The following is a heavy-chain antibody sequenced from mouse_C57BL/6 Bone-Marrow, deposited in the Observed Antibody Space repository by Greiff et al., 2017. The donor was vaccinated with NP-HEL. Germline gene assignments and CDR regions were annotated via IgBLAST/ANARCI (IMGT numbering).Heavy chain of an antibody. V-gene: IGHV10-1*01. CDR2: IRSKSNNYAI. D-gene: IGHD6-1*01. J-gene: IGHJ4*01. Sequence: EVQRVESGGGLVQPKGSLKLSCAASGFSFNTYAMNWVRQAPGKGLEWVARIRSKSNNYAIYYADSVKDRFTISRDDSESMLYLQMNNLKTEYTAMYYCVRQSSPTRAMDYWGQGTSVTVTS. CDR1: GFSFNTYA. CDR3: VRQSSPTRAMDY.